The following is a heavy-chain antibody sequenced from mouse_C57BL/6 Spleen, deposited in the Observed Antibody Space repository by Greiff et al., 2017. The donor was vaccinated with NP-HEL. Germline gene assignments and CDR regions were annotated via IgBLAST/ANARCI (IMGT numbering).Heavy chain of an antibody. J-gene: IGHJ1*03. Sequence: QVQLQQSGAELVRPGASVKLSCKASGYTFTDYYINWVKQRPGQGLEWIARIYPGSGNTYYNEKFKGKATLTAEKSSSTAYMQLSSLTSEDSSVYFGARDPTTVVAQYFDVWGTGTTVTVSS. CDR2: IYPGSGNT. D-gene: IGHD1-1*01. CDR3: ARDPTTVVAQYFDV. CDR1: GYTFTDYY. V-gene: IGHV1-76*01.